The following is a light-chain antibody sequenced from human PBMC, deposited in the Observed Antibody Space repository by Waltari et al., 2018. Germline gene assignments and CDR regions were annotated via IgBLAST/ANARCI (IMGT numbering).Light chain of an antibody. CDR2: EVS. Sequence: QSALTQPASVSGSPGQSTPIPCTGTSSDVGGYNYVPWYQQHPGKAPKLMIYEVSNRPSGVSNRFSGSKSGNTASLTISGLQAEDEADYYCSSYTSSSTYVVFGGGTKLTVL. V-gene: IGLV2-14*01. CDR1: SSDVGGYNY. CDR3: SSYTSSSTYVV. J-gene: IGLJ2*01.